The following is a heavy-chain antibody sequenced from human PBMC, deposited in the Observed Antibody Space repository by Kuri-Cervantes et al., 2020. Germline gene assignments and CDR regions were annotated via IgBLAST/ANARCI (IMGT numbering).Heavy chain of an antibody. CDR3: ARQGVIMVWYFDL. J-gene: IGHJ2*01. D-gene: IGHD3-3*01. V-gene: IGHV4-59*08. CDR1: GGSISSYY. CDR2: IYYSGST. Sequence: ESLKISCTVSGGSISSYYWSWIRQPPGKGLEWIGYIYYSGSTNYNPSLKSRVTISVDTSKNQFSLKLSSVTAADTAVYYCARQGVIMVWYFDLWGRGTLVTVSS.